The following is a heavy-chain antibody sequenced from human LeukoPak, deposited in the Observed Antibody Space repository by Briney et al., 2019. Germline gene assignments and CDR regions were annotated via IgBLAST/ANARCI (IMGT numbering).Heavy chain of an antibody. J-gene: IGHJ4*02. CDR3: ARDTTGYFDY. CDR1: GGSIRSYY. CDR2: IYYSGST. Sequence: SETLSLTCTVSGGSIRSYYWSWIRQPPGKGLEWIGYIYYSGSTNYNPSPKSRVTISVDTSKNQFSLKLSSVTAADTAVYYCARDTTGYFDYWGQGTLVTVSS. V-gene: IGHV4-59*01. D-gene: IGHD1-1*01.